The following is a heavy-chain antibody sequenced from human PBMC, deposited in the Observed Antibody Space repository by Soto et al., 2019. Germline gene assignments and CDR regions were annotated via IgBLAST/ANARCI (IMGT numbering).Heavy chain of an antibody. Sequence: QVQLVESGGGVVQPGRSLRLSCAASGFTFSRYCMHWVRQAPGKGLEWVAVISYDGSNKYYADSVKGRFTISRDNSKNTLYLQMNSLRAEDTAVYYCAKDRDDAFDIWGQGTMVTVSS. CDR3: AKDRDDAFDI. V-gene: IGHV3-30*18. CDR2: ISYDGSNK. CDR1: GFTFSRYC. J-gene: IGHJ3*02.